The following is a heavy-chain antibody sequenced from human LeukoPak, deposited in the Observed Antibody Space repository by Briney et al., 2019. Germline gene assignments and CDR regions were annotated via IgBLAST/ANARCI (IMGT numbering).Heavy chain of an antibody. Sequence: SGALSLTCAVSGDSISSNNWWSWVRQPPGKGREWVGEIYHSGSTNYRPSLKSRVTISLDNSKNQFSLRLTSVTAADPAVYYCARHTRKSAAEVMDFWGQGTLVTVSS. CDR1: GDSISSNNW. D-gene: IGHD6-25*01. CDR3: ARHTRKSAAEVMDF. CDR2: IYHSGST. J-gene: IGHJ4*02. V-gene: IGHV4-4*02.